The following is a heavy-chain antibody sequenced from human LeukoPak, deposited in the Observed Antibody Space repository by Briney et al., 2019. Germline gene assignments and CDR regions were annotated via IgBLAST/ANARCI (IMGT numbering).Heavy chain of an antibody. CDR1: GGSISSYY. CDR3: ARGSENYDGTFDI. J-gene: IGHJ3*02. CDR2: IYYSGST. Sequence: PSETLSLTCTVSGGSISSYYWSWIRQPPGKGLEWIGYIYYSGSTNYNPSLKSRVTISVDTSKNQFSLKLSSVTAADTAVYYCARGSENYDGTFDIWGQGTMVTVSS. V-gene: IGHV4-59*01. D-gene: IGHD3-16*01.